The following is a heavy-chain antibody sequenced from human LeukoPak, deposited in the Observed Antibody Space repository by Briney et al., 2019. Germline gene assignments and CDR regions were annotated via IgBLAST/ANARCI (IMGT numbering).Heavy chain of an antibody. V-gene: IGHV3-21*01. D-gene: IGHD4-17*01. J-gene: IGHJ3*02. Sequence: GGSLRLSCAASGFTFSSYSMNWVRQAPGKGLEWVSFISSSSSYIYYADSLKGRFTISRDNAKNSLYLQMNSLRAEDTAVYYCASHYGDYRKAFDIWGQGTVVTVSS. CDR2: ISSSSSYI. CDR3: ASHYGDYRKAFDI. CDR1: GFTFSSYS.